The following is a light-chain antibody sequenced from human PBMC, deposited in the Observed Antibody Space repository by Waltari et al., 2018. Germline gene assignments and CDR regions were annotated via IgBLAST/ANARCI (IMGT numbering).Light chain of an antibody. V-gene: IGKV1-39*01. CDR3: QQSYSLSA. Sequence: DIWMTQSPSSLSASVGDRVTITCRASHPISNILNWYQQKPRKAPKLLIYAASSLQPWVPSRFSGSGYGTDFSLTINNVQPEDFATYYCQQSYSLSAFGQGTKVEIK. CDR2: AAS. CDR1: HPISNI. J-gene: IGKJ1*01.